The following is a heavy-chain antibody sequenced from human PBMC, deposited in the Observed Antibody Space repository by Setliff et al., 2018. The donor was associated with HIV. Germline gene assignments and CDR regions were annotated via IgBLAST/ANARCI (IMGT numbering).Heavy chain of an antibody. J-gene: IGHJ3*01. CDR1: GFTFSNAW. V-gene: IGHV3-15*01. D-gene: IGHD4-4*01. CDR2: IKSKTDGGTT. CDR3: ATASDSTNYDDGFDL. Sequence: PGGSLRLSCAASGFTFSNAWMRWVRQAPGKGLEWVGRIKSKTDGGTTDYAAPVKGRFTISRDDSKNMLYLQMNSLKREDTAVYYCATASDSTNYDDGFDLWGQGTMVTVSS.